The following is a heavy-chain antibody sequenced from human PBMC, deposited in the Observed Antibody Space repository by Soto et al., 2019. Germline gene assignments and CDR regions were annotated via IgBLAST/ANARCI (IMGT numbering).Heavy chain of an antibody. CDR1: GGSISGHY. CDR3: ARVGSSGWSPDY. J-gene: IGHJ4*02. CDR2: IFYSGST. Sequence: PSETLSLTCSVSGGSISGHYWTWIRQSPGKGLEWIGYIFYSGSTNYNPSLKSRVTMSVDTSKNQFSLKMSSVTAADTAVYYCARVGSSGWSPDYWGRGTLVTVSS. D-gene: IGHD6-19*01. V-gene: IGHV4-59*11.